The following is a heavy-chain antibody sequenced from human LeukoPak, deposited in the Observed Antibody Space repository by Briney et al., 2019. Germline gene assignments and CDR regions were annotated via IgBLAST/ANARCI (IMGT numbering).Heavy chain of an antibody. J-gene: IGHJ4*02. CDR3: AKDLQWFGELYSYYFDY. V-gene: IGHV3-7*01. Sequence: PGGSLRLSCAASGFTFSLHWMSWVRQAPGKGLEWVANIKEDGSEKYYADSVKGRFTISRDNSKNTLYLQMNSLRAEDTAVYYCAKDLQWFGELYSYYFDYWGQGTLVTVSS. CDR2: IKEDGSEK. CDR1: GFTFSLHW. D-gene: IGHD3-10*01.